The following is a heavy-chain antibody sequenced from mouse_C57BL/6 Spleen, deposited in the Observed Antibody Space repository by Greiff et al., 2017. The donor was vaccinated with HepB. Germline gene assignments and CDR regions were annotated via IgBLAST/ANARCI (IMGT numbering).Heavy chain of an antibody. Sequence: QVQLQQPGAELVKPGASVKLSCKASGYPFTSYWMHWVKQRPGRGLEWIGRIDPNSGGTKYNEKFKSKATLTVDKPSSTADMQLSSLTSEDSAVYYCARAVESWYFDVWGTGTTVTVAS. CDR3: ARAVESWYFDV. J-gene: IGHJ1*03. CDR2: IDPNSGGT. CDR1: GYPFTSYW. V-gene: IGHV1-72*01.